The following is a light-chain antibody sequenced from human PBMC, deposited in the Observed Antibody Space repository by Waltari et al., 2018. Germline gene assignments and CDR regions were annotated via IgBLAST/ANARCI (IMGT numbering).Light chain of an antibody. CDR3: SSYAGSNTYI. V-gene: IGLV2-11*01. J-gene: IGLJ1*01. Sequence: QAAPTQPPSVSGSPGQSVTISCTGTSSAIGYYNAVSWYQQHPGKAPKLMCYDVSKRPSGVSDRFSGSKSGNTASLTISGLQAEDEADYYCSSYAGSNTYIFGAGTRLTVL. CDR2: DVS. CDR1: SSAIGYYNA.